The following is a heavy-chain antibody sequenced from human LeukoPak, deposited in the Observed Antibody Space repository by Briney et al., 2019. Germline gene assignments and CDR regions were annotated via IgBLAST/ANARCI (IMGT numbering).Heavy chain of an antibody. J-gene: IGHJ4*02. D-gene: IGHD2-8*01. V-gene: IGHV3-23*01. CDR2: ISDSGDYT. CDR1: GFTFSSYA. Sequence: GGSLRLSCAGSGFTFSSYAMSWVRQAPGQGLEWVSVISDSGDYTSYADSVRGRFTISRDNSSNTLYLQMISLRPEDTAVYYCAKDTYIGKYCTNGVCSPFDYWGQGTPVTVSS. CDR3: AKDTYIGKYCTNGVCSPFDY.